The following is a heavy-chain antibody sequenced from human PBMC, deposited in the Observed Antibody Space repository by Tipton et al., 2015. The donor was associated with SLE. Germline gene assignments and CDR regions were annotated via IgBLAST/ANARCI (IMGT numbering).Heavy chain of an antibody. CDR3: ARGHYDFWSGYYTGFDY. J-gene: IGHJ4*02. D-gene: IGHD3-3*01. CDR1: GGSISSSSYY. V-gene: IGHV4-31*03. CDR2: IYYSGST. Sequence: TLSLTCTVSGGSISSSSYYWGWIRQHPGKGLEWIGYIYYSGSTYYNPSLKSRVTISVDTSKNQFSLKLSSVTAADTAVYYCARGHYDFWSGYYTGFDYWGQGTLVTVSS.